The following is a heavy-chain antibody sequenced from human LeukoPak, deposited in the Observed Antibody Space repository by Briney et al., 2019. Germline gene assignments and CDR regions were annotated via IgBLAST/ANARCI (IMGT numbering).Heavy chain of an antibody. J-gene: IGHJ4*02. CDR1: GYTFTSYD. D-gene: IGHD6-19*01. Sequence: ASVKVSCKASGYTFTSYDINWVRQATGQGLEWMGWMNPNSGNTGYAQKFQGRVTMTEDTSTDTAYMELSSLRSEDTAVYYCATDLRYSSGWYFFYWGQGTLVTVSS. CDR2: MNPNSGNT. CDR3: ATDLRYSSGWYFFY. V-gene: IGHV1-8*02.